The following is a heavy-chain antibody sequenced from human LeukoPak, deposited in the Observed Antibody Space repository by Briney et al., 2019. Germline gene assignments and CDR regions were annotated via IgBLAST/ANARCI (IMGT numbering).Heavy chain of an antibody. D-gene: IGHD2-15*01. CDR2: IYTSGST. CDR1: GGSISNGSYY. CDR3: ARGYCSGGSCYSLYFDY. Sequence: PSETLSLTCTVSGGSISNGSYYWSWIRQPAGKGLEWIGRIYTSGSTNYHPSLKSRVTISVDTSKNQFSLKLGSVTAADTAVYYCARGYCSGGSCYSLYFDYWGQGTLVTVSS. J-gene: IGHJ4*02. V-gene: IGHV4-61*02.